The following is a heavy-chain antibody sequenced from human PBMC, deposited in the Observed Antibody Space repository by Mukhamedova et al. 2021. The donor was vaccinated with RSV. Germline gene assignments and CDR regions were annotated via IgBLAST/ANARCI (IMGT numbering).Heavy chain of an antibody. Sequence: EWMGGIIPIFSTSNYAQKFQGRVTITADESTSTAYMELSNLRSEDTAGYYCATGTTYDTRGYLSWYLDLWGRGSLVTFSS. J-gene: IGHJ2*01. CDR2: IIPIFSTS. V-gene: IGHV1-69*01. D-gene: IGHD3-22*01. CDR3: ATGTTYDTRGYLSWYLDL.